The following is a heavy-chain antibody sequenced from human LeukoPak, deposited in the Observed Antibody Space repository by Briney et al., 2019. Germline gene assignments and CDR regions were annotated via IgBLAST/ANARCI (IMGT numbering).Heavy chain of an antibody. CDR3: ARDPSTYEEQLAFDY. J-gene: IGHJ4*02. Sequence: ASVKVSCKASGYTFTDYYMRWVRQAPGQGLEWMGWINPNSGGTNYAQKFQGRVTMTRDTSINTAYMELSRLRSDDTAVYYCARDPSTYEEQLAFDYWGQGTLVTVSS. CDR2: INPNSGGT. CDR1: GYTFTDYY. D-gene: IGHD3-3*01. V-gene: IGHV1-2*02.